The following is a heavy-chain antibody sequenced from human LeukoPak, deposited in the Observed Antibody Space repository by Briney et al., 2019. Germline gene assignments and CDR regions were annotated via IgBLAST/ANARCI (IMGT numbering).Heavy chain of an antibody. Sequence: GESLKISCKGSGYSFTSYWIGWVRQMPGKGLEWMGISSPGDSDTRYSPSFQGQVTISADKSISTAYLQWSSLKTSDTAMYYCARRSGSSTNSQFDPWGQGTLVTVSS. CDR2: SSPGDSDT. D-gene: IGHD2-2*01. V-gene: IGHV5-51*01. CDR1: GYSFTSYW. CDR3: ARRSGSSTNSQFDP. J-gene: IGHJ5*02.